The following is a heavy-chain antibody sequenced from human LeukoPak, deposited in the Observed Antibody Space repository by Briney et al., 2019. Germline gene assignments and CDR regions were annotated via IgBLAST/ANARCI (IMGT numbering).Heavy chain of an antibody. Sequence: SETLSLTCTVSGGSISSYYWSWLRQPAGKGLEWIGRIYTSGSTNYNPSLKSRVTMSVDTSKNQFSLKMKSVIAADTAVYYCARDPTHGAVDIWSQGTMVTVSS. V-gene: IGHV4-4*07. CDR3: ARDPTHGAVDI. CDR1: GGSISSYY. J-gene: IGHJ3*02. D-gene: IGHD4-11*01. CDR2: IYTSGST.